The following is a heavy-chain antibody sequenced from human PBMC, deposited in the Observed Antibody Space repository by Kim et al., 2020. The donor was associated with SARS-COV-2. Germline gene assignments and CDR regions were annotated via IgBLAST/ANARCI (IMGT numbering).Heavy chain of an antibody. D-gene: IGHD3-22*01. J-gene: IGHJ4*02. CDR3: ASDYYDSSGDDY. V-gene: IGHV4-34*01. Sequence: NYTPSRKSRFTISVDTSKNPFSLKLSSVTAADTAVYYCASDYYDSSGDDYWGQGTLVTVSS.